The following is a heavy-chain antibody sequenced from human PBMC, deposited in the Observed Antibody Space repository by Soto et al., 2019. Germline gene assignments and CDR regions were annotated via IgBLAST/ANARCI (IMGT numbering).Heavy chain of an antibody. Sequence: SETLSLTCTVSGDSISSSYWSWIRQSPGKGLEWIGYIYYSGSTNYNASLKSRVTISVDTSKNQFSLKLSSVTAADTAVYYCARAPRGNYGYPSYFDYWGQGTLVTVSS. J-gene: IGHJ4*02. CDR3: ARAPRGNYGYPSYFDY. CDR2: IYYSGST. CDR1: GDSISSSY. V-gene: IGHV4-59*01. D-gene: IGHD3-10*01.